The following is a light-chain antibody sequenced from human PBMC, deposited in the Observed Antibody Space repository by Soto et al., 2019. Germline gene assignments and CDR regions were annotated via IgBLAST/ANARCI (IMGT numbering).Light chain of an antibody. CDR1: SSDVGGYNY. V-gene: IGLV2-11*01. CDR3: CSYAGTYTQWV. Sequence: QSVLTQPRSVSGSPGQSVTISCTGTSSDVGGYNYVSWYQQHPGKAPKLVIYDVSKRPSGVPDRFSGSKSGNTASLPVSGLEAEDEADYSCCSYAGTYTQWVFGGGTKLTVL. CDR2: DVS. J-gene: IGLJ3*02.